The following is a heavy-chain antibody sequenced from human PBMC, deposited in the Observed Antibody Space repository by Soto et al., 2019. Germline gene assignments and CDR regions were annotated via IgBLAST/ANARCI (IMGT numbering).Heavy chain of an antibody. Sequence: GASVKVSCKASGYTFTGYYIHWVRQAPGEGLEWMGWINPNNGDTNYAQKFQGRVSMTRDTSTSTAYMELSSLRFDDTAVYYCERNGGYDYVFDYWGQGTLVTVSS. V-gene: IGHV1-2*02. D-gene: IGHD5-12*01. CDR3: ERNGGYDYVFDY. CDR1: GYTFTGYY. J-gene: IGHJ4*02. CDR2: INPNNGDT.